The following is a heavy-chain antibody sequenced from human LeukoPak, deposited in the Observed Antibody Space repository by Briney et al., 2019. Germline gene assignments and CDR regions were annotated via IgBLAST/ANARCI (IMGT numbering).Heavy chain of an antibody. V-gene: IGHV4-59*01. CDR1: GDSISNYY. D-gene: IGHD6-19*01. J-gene: IGHJ4*02. Sequence: SETLSLTCTVSGDSISNYYWSWIRQPPGKGLDWIGYIFYSGSTNYNPSLKSRVTMSVDTSKSQFSLKLSSVTAADTAIYYCARYNSGWSYFDYWGQGTLVTVS. CDR3: ARYNSGWSYFDY. CDR2: IFYSGST.